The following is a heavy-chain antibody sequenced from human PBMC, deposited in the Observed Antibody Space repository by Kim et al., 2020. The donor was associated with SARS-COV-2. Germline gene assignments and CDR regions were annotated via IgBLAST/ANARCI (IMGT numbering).Heavy chain of an antibody. Sequence: ASVKVSCKASGYTFTNNGISWVRQAPGQGLEWVGWISASSGNTKYAQKFQGRVTMTRETSTNTAYMELRSLTSDDTAVFYCARDRWSGGSISGFDHWGQGTLVTVSS. J-gene: IGHJ4*02. V-gene: IGHV1-18*01. CDR1: GYTFTNNG. CDR3: ARDRWSGGSISGFDH. CDR2: ISASSGNT. D-gene: IGHD3-3*01.